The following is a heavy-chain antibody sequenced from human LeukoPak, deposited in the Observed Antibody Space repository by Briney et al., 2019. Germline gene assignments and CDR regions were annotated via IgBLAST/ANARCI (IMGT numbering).Heavy chain of an antibody. J-gene: IGHJ3*02. CDR2: IIPTLNIV. Sequence: ASVRVSCKAPGGTSYTISWVRQAPGQGLEWMGRIIPTLNIVNYAQKFRGRVTITADKFTSTAYMELSSLSSEDTAVYYCARDPPLASTSNAFDIWGQGTMVTVSS. CDR1: GGTSYT. CDR3: ARDPPLASTSNAFDI. D-gene: IGHD6-19*01. V-gene: IGHV1-69*04.